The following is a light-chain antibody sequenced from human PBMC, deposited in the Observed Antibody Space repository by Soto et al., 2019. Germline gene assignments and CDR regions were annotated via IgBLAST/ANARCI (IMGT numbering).Light chain of an antibody. CDR2: SNN. J-gene: IGLJ1*01. CDR1: TSNIGSNS. Sequence: QSVLTQPPSASGTPGQRVTLSCSGSTSNIGSNSVNWYQQLPGTAPKLLIFSNNQRPSGVPDRFSGSKSGTSASLAISGLQSADEADYYCSAWDDRLNEGVFGPGTKVTVL. CDR3: SAWDDRLNEGV. V-gene: IGLV1-44*01.